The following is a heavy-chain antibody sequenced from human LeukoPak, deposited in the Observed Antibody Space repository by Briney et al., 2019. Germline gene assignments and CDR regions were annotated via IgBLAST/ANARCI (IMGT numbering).Heavy chain of an antibody. Sequence: SETLSLTCTVSGGSTSSYYWSWIRQPPGKGLEWIGYIYYSGSTNYNPSLKSRLTMSVDTSKNQFSLELSSLTAADTAVYYCAREGTVTTRSLDSWGQGILVTVSS. CDR2: IYYSGST. V-gene: IGHV4-59*12. D-gene: IGHD4-11*01. CDR1: GGSTSSYY. CDR3: AREGTVTTRSLDS. J-gene: IGHJ4*02.